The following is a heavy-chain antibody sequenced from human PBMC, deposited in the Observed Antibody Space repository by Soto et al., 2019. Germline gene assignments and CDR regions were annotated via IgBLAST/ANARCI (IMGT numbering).Heavy chain of an antibody. V-gene: IGHV3-11*01. D-gene: IGHD3-10*01. CDR3: VRDRDRRWFDP. CDR1: GFIFSDFY. J-gene: IGHJ5*02. Sequence: QLVESGGGLVKPGGSLGLSCEASGFIFSDFYMAWIRQAPGKGLEWVSYISSDGDSTYADSVKGRFTISRDNAKNSLYLQMNSLRVEDTAVYYCVRDRDRRWFDPWGQGTLVTVSS. CDR2: ISSDGDST.